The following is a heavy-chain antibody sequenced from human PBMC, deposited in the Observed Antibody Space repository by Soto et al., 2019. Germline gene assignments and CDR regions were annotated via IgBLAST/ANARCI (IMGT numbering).Heavy chain of an antibody. J-gene: IGHJ4*02. V-gene: IGHV1-18*01. Sequence: QVQLVQSGAEVKKPGASVKVSCKASGYTFTSYGISWVRQAPGQGLEWMGWISAYNGNTNYAQKLQGRVTMTTDTSTSTAHMELRSLRSDDTAVYYCARSPYDILTGYYGDDFDYWGQGTLVTVSS. CDR2: ISAYNGNT. CDR1: GYTFTSYG. D-gene: IGHD3-9*01. CDR3: ARSPYDILTGYYGDDFDY.